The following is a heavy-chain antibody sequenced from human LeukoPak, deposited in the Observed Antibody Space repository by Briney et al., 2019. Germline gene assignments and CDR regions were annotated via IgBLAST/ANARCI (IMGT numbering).Heavy chain of an antibody. V-gene: IGHV3-30*18. D-gene: IGHD2-2*02. CDR2: ISYNGSGI. Sequence: GSLRLSCAASGFAFSTYAMHWVRQAPGKGLEWVAVISYNGSGIYYGDSVKGRFTISRDNSKNTLYLQMNRLRVEDTAVYHCAKAGCSSARCYTNYWGQGTSVTVSS. CDR3: AKAGCSSARCYTNY. CDR1: GFAFSTYA. J-gene: IGHJ4*02.